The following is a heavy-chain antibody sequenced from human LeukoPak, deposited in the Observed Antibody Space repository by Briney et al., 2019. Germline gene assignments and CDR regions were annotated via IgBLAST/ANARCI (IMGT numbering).Heavy chain of an antibody. CDR2: IYHSGST. CDR1: GYSISSGYC. V-gene: IGHV4-38-2*02. D-gene: IGHD3-16*01. Sequence: SETLSLTCTVSGYSISSGYCWGWIRQPPGKGLEWIGSIYHSGSTYYNPSLKSRVTISVDTSKNQFSLKLSSVTAADTAVYYCARVWGGYMDVWGKGTTVTVSS. CDR3: ARVWGGYMDV. J-gene: IGHJ6*03.